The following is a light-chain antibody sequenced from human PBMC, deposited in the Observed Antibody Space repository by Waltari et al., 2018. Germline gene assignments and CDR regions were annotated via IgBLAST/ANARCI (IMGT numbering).Light chain of an antibody. V-gene: IGKV1-5*03. CDR3: QQYYSFQYT. CDR2: KAS. J-gene: IGKJ2*01. Sequence: DIQMTQSPSTLSASVGDRVTVTCRASQSIDNWVAWYQQKLGKAPKLLIYKASSLQSGVPSRFSGSGSGTEFTLTISGLQPDDFATYYCQQYYSFQYTFGQGTKLEIK. CDR1: QSIDNW.